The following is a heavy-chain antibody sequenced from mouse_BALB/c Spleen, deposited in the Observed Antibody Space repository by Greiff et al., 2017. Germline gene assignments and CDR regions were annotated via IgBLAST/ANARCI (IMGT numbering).Heavy chain of an antibody. D-gene: IGHD2-1*01. CDR3: ARDSYGNYDY. Sequence: EVKLMESGGGLVQPGGSLRLSCATSGFTFTDYYMSWVRQPPGKALEWLGFIRNKANGYTTEYSASVKGRFTISRDNSQSILYLQMNTLRAEDSATYYCARDSYGNYDYWGQGTTLTVSS. V-gene: IGHV7-3*02. CDR2: IRNKANGYTT. J-gene: IGHJ2*01. CDR1: GFTFTDYY.